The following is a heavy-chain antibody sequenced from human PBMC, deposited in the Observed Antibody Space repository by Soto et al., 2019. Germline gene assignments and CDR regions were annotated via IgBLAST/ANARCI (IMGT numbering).Heavy chain of an antibody. CDR1: GSSISSYY. CDR2: IYSSGSS. D-gene: IGHD3-3*01. V-gene: IGHV4-59*08. Sequence: WETLCLTCTVSGSSISSYYWSWIRQPPGKGLEWIGYIYSSGSSNYNPSLKSRATITVDTSRNQISLQLSSVTTADKAEYYYWSDKGEYCWSGYKLVPRRRTVAWFDPWGQGTLVTVSS. J-gene: IGHJ5*02. CDR3: WSDKGEYCWSGYKLVPRRRTVAWFDP.